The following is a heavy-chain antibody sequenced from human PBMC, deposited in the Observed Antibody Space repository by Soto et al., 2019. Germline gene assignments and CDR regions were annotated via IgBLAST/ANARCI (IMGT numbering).Heavy chain of an antibody. D-gene: IGHD5-12*01. CDR2: RKADGTEK. CDR3: VTAVRGYNANGDL. CDR1: GFTVSSYG. Sequence: GSLRLSCVGSGFTVSSYGMGWVRQTPGKGLEWVATRKADGTEKYYVDSVKGRFTFSRDNAKTSVYLEMNSLKAEDTAVYYCVTAVRGYNANGDLWGQGTTVTVSS. V-gene: IGHV3-7*03. J-gene: IGHJ6*02.